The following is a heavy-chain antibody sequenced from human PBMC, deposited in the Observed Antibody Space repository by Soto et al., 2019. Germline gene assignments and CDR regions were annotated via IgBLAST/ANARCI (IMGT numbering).Heavy chain of an antibody. CDR3: ARDFAGKNDAFDI. V-gene: IGHV3-66*01. CDR2: VYSGGST. CDR1: GFTVTTNY. D-gene: IGHD3-10*01. Sequence: EVQLVESGGGLVQPGGSLRLSCAASGFTVTTNYMSWVRQPAGKGLEWVSVVYSGGSTYYADSVKGRFTVSRDNSKNTLYLQMNSLRAEDTAVYYCARDFAGKNDAFDIWGQGTVVTVSS. J-gene: IGHJ3*02.